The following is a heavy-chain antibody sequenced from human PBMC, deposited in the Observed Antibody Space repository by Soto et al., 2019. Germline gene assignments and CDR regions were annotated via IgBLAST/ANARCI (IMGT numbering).Heavy chain of an antibody. CDR1: GFTFSSYA. CDR2: ISYDGSNK. CDR3: ARDAGRYSFDY. Sequence: QVQLVESGGGVVQPGRSLRLSCAASGFTFSSYAMHWVRQAPGKGLEWVAVISYDGSNKYYADSVKGRVTISRDNSKNTLYLQMNSLRAEDTAVYYCARDAGRYSFDYWGQGTLVTVSS. V-gene: IGHV3-30-3*01. J-gene: IGHJ4*02.